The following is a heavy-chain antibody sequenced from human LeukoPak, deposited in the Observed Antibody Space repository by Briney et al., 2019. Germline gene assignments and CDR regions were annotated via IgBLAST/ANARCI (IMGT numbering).Heavy chain of an antibody. CDR3: AKDQNYESSGYYGGFDS. CDR1: GFSFSSHV. V-gene: IGHV3-23*01. CDR2: ISGSGGDT. Sequence: GGSLRLSCAASGFSFSSHVMHWVRQAPGKGLECVSGISGSGGDTYYADSVKGRFTISRDNSKNTLNLQMNSLRAEDTALYYCAKDQNYESSGYYGGFDSWGQGTLVTVSS. J-gene: IGHJ4*02. D-gene: IGHD3-22*01.